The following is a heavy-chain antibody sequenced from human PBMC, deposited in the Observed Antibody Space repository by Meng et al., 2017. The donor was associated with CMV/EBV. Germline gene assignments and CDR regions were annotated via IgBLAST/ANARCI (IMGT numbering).Heavy chain of an antibody. V-gene: IGHV3-30*04. J-gene: IGHJ6*02. Sequence: GGSLRLSCAASGFTFSSYAMHWVRQAPGKGLEWVAVISYDGSNKYYADSVKGRFTISRDNSKNTLYLQMNSLRAEDTAVYYCARDFVVVVPAAMATYPRYYYYYYGMDVWSQGTTVTVSS. CDR2: ISYDGSNK. CDR3: ARDFVVVVPAAMATYPRYYYYYYGMDV. CDR1: GFTFSSYA. D-gene: IGHD2-2*01.